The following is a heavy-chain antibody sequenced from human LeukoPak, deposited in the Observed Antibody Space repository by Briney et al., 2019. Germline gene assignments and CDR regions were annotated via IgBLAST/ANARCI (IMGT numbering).Heavy chain of an antibody. J-gene: IGHJ4*01. CDR2: TSGDGITT. Sequence: PGGSLRLSCAASGFTFHNYAIHWVRQAPGKGLEWVSLTSGDGITTYFADSVKGRFTISRDNSKSSLFLQMNSLRTEDTALYYCARDHVYGGADYWGHGTLVTVSS. CDR3: ARDHVYGGADY. D-gene: IGHD5/OR15-5a*01. CDR1: GFTFHNYA. V-gene: IGHV3-43*02.